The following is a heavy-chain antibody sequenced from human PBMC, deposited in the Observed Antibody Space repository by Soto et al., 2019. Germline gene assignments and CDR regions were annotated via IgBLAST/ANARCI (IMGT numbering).Heavy chain of an antibody. D-gene: IGHD3-10*01. CDR3: ARKSGGYYYGMDV. J-gene: IGHJ6*02. CDR1: GGSISSYY. Sequence: SQTLSLTCTVAGGSISSYYWSWIRQPPGKGLEWIGYIYSSGSTNYNPSLKSRVTISVATSKNQFSLKLSSVTAADTAVYYCARKSGGYYYGMDVWGQGTTVTGSS. V-gene: IGHV4-59*01. CDR2: IYSSGST.